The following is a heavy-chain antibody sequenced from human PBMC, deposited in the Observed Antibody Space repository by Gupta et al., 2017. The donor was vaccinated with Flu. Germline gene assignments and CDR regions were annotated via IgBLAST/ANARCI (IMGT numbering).Heavy chain of an antibody. Sequence: FSRYGINWGRQAPGQGLEWMGGVIPVFGPTIYAQRFQGRVTITADESTSTAYMELSSLTSDDTAFYYCARKGGGHCSGGTCYSFDYWGQGTLVTVSS. CDR3: ARKGGGHCSGGTCYSFDY. CDR1: FSRYG. D-gene: IGHD2-15*01. J-gene: IGHJ4*02. CDR2: VIPVFGPT. V-gene: IGHV1-69*01.